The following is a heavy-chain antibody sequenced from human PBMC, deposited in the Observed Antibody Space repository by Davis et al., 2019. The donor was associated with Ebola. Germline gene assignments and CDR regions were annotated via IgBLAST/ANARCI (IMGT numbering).Heavy chain of an antibody. CDR2: ISGSGVST. D-gene: IGHD3-3*01. J-gene: IGHJ6*04. Sequence: PGGSLRLSCTDSVITFSSYAMTWVRQAPGKGLEWVSAISGSGVSTYYADPVKGRFTISRDNSKKTQYLQMNSLRAEDTAVYYCAKSGLSFVVVKYHYGMDVWGKGTTVTVSS. V-gene: IGHV3-23*01. CDR1: VITFSSYA. CDR3: AKSGLSFVVVKYHYGMDV.